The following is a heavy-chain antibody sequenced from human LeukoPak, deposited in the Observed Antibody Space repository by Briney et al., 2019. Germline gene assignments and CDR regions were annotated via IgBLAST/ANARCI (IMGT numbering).Heavy chain of an antibody. J-gene: IGHJ4*02. D-gene: IGHD6-6*01. CDR1: GFTFSTYW. V-gene: IGHV3-7*01. CDR2: IKPDGSDK. Sequence: PGGSLRLSCATSGFTFSTYWMNWVRQAQGKGLEWVANIKPDGSDKYYVDSVKGRFTISRDNAKNSLYLQMNSLRAEDTAVYYCVSRYSSSSGNYWGQGTLVTVSS. CDR3: VSRYSSSSGNY.